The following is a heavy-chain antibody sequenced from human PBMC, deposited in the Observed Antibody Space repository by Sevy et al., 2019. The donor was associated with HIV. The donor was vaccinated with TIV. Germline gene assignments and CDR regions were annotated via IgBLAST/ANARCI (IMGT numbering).Heavy chain of an antibody. D-gene: IGHD2-8*01. Sequence: GGSLRLSCAASGFTFNIYSMSWVRQTPGKGLEWVATLSFGCGKINHAESVKGRFSLSRDDFRKAVYLQMNNLRVEDTAIYYCAREGCTKPHDYWGQGTLVTVSS. CDR3: AREGCTKPHDY. J-gene: IGHJ4*02. CDR1: GFTFNIYS. V-gene: IGHV3-23*01. CDR2: LSFGCGKI.